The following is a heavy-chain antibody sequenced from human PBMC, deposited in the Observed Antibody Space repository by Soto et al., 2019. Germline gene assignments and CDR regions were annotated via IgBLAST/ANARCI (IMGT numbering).Heavy chain of an antibody. Sequence: GGSLRLSCAASGFTFSNAWINWVRQTPGRGLEWVGRVKSKNDGGTTDFAAPVKGRFAISRDDSKNMVYLEMNSLQTEDTAMYYCAIGSFLATSTPRFDYWGLGNLVTFSS. CDR1: GFTFSNAW. CDR3: AIGSFLATSTPRFDY. V-gene: IGHV3-15*07. D-gene: IGHD6-6*01. J-gene: IGHJ4*02. CDR2: VKSKNDGGTT.